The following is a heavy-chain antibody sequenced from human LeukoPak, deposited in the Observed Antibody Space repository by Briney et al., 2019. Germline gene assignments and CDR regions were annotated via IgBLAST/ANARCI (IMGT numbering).Heavy chain of an antibody. CDR1: GFTFSSYA. V-gene: IGHV3-30-3*01. CDR2: ISYDGSNK. CDR3: ARADVSVVPAIDAFDI. D-gene: IGHD2-2*01. J-gene: IGHJ3*02. Sequence: GGSLRLSCAASGFTFSSYAMHWVRQAPGKGLEWVAVISYDGSNKYYADSVKGRFTISRDNSKNTLYLQMNSLRAEDTAVYYCARADVSVVPAIDAFDIWGQGTMVTVSS.